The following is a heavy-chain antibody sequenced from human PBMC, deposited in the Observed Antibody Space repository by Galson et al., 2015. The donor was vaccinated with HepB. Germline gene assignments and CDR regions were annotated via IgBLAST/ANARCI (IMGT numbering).Heavy chain of an antibody. D-gene: IGHD6-19*01. J-gene: IGHJ4*02. CDR3: TRSRNVAVTGAHFDY. Sequence: SVKVSCKASGYTFTTYYIHWVRQAPGQGLEWMGIINPTGGSTTYAQKFQDRVTMTRNTSTGTVYMEVSSLRSEDTAVYYCTRSRNVAVTGAHFDYWGQGTLVTVSS. CDR2: INPTGGST. CDR1: GYTFTTYY. V-gene: IGHV1-46*03.